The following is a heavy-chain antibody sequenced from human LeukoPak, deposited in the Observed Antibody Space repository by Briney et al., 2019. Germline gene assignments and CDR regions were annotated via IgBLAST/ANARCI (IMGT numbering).Heavy chain of an antibody. V-gene: IGHV4-31*03. CDR2: IYYSGST. CDR1: GGSISSGGYY. Sequence: PSQTLSLTCTVSGGSISSGGYYWSWIRQHPGKGLEWIGYIYYSGSTYYNPSLKSRVTISVDTSKNQFSLKLSSVTAADTAVYYCARERIYGSGSYYNVVAFDIWGQGTMVTVSS. CDR3: ARERIYGSGSYYNVVAFDI. J-gene: IGHJ3*02. D-gene: IGHD3-10*01.